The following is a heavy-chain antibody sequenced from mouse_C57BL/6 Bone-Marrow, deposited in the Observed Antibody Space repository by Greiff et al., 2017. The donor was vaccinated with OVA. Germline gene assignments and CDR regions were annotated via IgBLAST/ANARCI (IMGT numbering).Heavy chain of an antibody. D-gene: IGHD1-1*01. J-gene: IGHJ1*03. CDR3: ARHYYGSSYAYWYFDV. Sequence: EVQLVESGAELVRPGASVKLSCTASGFNIKDYYMHWVKQRPEQGLEWIGRIDPEDGDTEYAPKFQGKATMTADTSSNTAYLQLSSLTSEDTAVYYCARHYYGSSYAYWYFDVWGTGTTVTVSS. CDR2: IDPEDGDT. CDR1: GFNIKDYY. V-gene: IGHV14-1*01.